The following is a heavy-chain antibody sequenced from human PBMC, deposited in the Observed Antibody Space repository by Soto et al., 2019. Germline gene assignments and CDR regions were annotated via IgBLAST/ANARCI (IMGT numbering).Heavy chain of an antibody. CDR1: GFSLSSFA. CDR3: ARENSVQAWLHHILH. J-gene: IGHJ1*01. V-gene: IGHV3-48*03. D-gene: IGHD5-18*01. Sequence: GGYLRLSCEASGFSLSSFAMNWVRQAPGRGLEWVSYISDDGASIYYADSLKGRFTISRDNAKNSLSLQMNNLRAEDTAVYYCARENSVQAWLHHILHSCLGTLLSVS. CDR2: ISDDGASI.